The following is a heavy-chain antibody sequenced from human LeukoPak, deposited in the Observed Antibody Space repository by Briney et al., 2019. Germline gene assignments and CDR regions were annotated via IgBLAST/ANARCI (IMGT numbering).Heavy chain of an antibody. CDR2: IYYSGST. D-gene: IGHD6-13*01. CDR3: ARVYSSSFDY. CDR1: GGSISSYY. J-gene: IGHJ4*02. V-gene: IGHV4-59*01. Sequence: SETLSLTCTVSGGSISSYYWSWIRQPPGKGLEWIGYIYYSGSTNYNPSLKSRVTISVDTSKNQFSLKLSSVTAADAAVHYCARVYSSSFDYWGQGTLVTVSS.